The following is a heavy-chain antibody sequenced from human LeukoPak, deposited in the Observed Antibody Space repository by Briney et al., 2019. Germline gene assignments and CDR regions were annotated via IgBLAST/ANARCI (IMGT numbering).Heavy chain of an antibody. V-gene: IGHV1-46*01. CDR3: ATDYAGGEEGATPFDY. J-gene: IGHJ4*02. Sequence: GASVKVSCKASGYTFTSYYMHWVRQAPGQGLEWMGIINPSGGSTSYAQKFQGRVTMTEDTSTDTAYMELSSLRSEDTAVYYCATDYAGGEEGATPFDYWGQGTLVTVSS. D-gene: IGHD1-26*01. CDR2: INPSGGST. CDR1: GYTFTSYY.